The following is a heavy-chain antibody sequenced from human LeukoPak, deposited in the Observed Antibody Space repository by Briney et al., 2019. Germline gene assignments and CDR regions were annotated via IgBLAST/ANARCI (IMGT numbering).Heavy chain of an antibody. Sequence: PSETLSLTCTVSGGSISTYYWGWLRQPPGKGLEWIGYFYYSGSTNYNPSLKSRVTISVDTSKNQFSLKLRSVTAVDTAVYYCARRPGYGDFALDYWGQGTLVTVSS. D-gene: IGHD4-17*01. CDR1: GGSISTYY. V-gene: IGHV4-59*01. J-gene: IGHJ4*02. CDR3: ARRPGYGDFALDY. CDR2: FYYSGST.